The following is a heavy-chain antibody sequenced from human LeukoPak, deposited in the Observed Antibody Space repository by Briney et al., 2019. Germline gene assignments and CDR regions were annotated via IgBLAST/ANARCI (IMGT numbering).Heavy chain of an antibody. CDR2: INPNSGGT. CDR1: GYTFTGYY. D-gene: IGHD2-15*01. V-gene: IGHV1-2*02. CDR3: ARRYCSGGSCYVSWFDP. Sequence: ASVKVSCKASGYTFTGYYMHWVRQAPGQGLEWMGWINPNSGGTNYAQKFQGRVTMTRDTSISTAYMELSRLRSDDTAVYYCARRYCSGGSCYVSWFDPWGQGTLVTVSS. J-gene: IGHJ5*02.